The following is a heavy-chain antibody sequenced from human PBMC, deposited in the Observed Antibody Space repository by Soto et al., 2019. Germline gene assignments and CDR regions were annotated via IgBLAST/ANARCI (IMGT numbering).Heavy chain of an antibody. Sequence: ASVKASCKASGHTFTSYGISWVRQAPGQGLEWMGWISAYNGNTNYAQKLQGRVTMTTDTSTSTAYMELRSLRSDDTAVYYCARNLLNLTWSDPWGQGTLVTVSS. CDR1: GHTFTSYG. J-gene: IGHJ5*02. V-gene: IGHV1-18*01. CDR2: ISAYNGNT. CDR3: ARNLLNLTWSDP.